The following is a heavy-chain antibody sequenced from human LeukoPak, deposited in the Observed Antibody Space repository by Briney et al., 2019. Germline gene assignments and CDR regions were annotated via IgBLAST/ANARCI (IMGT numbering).Heavy chain of an antibody. CDR1: GFTFSTYG. J-gene: IGHJ4*02. D-gene: IGHD6-19*01. CDR2: IGGTAVNT. V-gene: IGHV3-23*01. Sequence: GGSLRLSCAASGFTFSTYGMSWVRQAPGKGLEWVSGIGGTAVNTYYAASVQGRFTISRDNSKSTLYLQMNSLRAEDTAVYYCAKDHSSGWPDCFDYWGQGALVTVSS. CDR3: AKDHSSGWPDCFDY.